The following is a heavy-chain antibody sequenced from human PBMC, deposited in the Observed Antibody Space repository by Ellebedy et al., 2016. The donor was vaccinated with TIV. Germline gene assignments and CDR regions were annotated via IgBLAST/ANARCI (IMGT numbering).Heavy chain of an antibody. D-gene: IGHD6-13*01. Sequence: GESLKISCAASGFTFSSYGMHWVRQAPGKGLEWVAFIRYDGSNKYYADSVKGRFTISRDNSKNTLYLQMNSLRAEDTAVYYCAIPNRYSRAAWGQGTLVTVSS. CDR1: GFTFSSYG. CDR3: AIPNRYSRAA. CDR2: IRYDGSNK. V-gene: IGHV3-30*02. J-gene: IGHJ5*02.